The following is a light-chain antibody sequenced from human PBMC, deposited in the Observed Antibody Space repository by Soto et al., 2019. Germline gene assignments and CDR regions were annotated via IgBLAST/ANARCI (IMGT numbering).Light chain of an antibody. CDR2: EVN. V-gene: IGLV2-8*01. CDR1: SSDVSAYNY. J-gene: IGLJ1*01. CDR3: TSHAGTINFPYI. Sequence: QSVLTQPPSASGSPGQSVTISCTGTSSDVSAYNYVSWYQHHPGEAPKLMVYEVNKRPSGVPDRFSGSKSGNTASLTVSGLQAEDEADYYCTSHAGTINFPYIFGTGTKVTVL.